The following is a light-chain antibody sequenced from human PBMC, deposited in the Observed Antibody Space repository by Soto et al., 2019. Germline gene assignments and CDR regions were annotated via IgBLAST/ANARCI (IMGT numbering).Light chain of an antibody. V-gene: IGLV2-23*01. Sequence: QSALTQPASVSGSPGQSITISCTGTSSNVGSYNLVSWYQQHPGKAPELMIFEGSKRPPGVSNRFSGSKSGNTASLTISGLQPEDEADYYCCSYAHSTTVVFGGGTKLTVL. J-gene: IGLJ2*01. CDR2: EGS. CDR1: SSNVGSYNL. CDR3: CSYAHSTTVV.